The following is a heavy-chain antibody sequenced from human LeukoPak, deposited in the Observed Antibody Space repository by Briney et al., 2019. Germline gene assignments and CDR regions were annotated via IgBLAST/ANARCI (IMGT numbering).Heavy chain of an antibody. CDR1: GFTFSSYW. D-gene: IGHD2-21*02. J-gene: IGHJ3*02. CDR2: INGDGSIT. Sequence: PGGSLRLSCAASGFTFSSYWMHWVRQAPGKGLLWVSRINGDGSITSTADSVKGRFTISRDNAKNSLYLQMNSLRAEDTAVYYCASRNQYCGGDCFWAFDIWGQGTMVTVSS. CDR3: ASRNQYCGGDCFWAFDI. V-gene: IGHV3-74*01.